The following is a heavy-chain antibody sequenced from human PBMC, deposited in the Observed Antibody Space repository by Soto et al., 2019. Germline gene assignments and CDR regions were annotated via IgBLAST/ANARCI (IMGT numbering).Heavy chain of an antibody. J-gene: IGHJ4*02. Sequence: GASVKVSCKASGYTFTSYGISWVRQAPGQGLEWMGWISAYNGNTNYAQKLQGRVTMTTDTSTSTAYMELRSLRSDGTAVYYCARDDRAAAAGTTYYFDYWGQGTLVTVSS. V-gene: IGHV1-18*01. CDR3: ARDDRAAAAGTTYYFDY. CDR1: GYTFTSYG. D-gene: IGHD6-13*01. CDR2: ISAYNGNT.